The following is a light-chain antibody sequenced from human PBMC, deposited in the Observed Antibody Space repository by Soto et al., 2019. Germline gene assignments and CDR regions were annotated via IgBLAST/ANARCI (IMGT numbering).Light chain of an antibody. CDR1: QGISNH. CDR2: AAS. J-gene: IGKJ1*01. Sequence: DIQMTQSPSSLSASVGDRVTITCRASQGISNHVAWYQQKPGKVPKLLIYAASTLQSGVPSRFSGSGSGTDFTLTISSLQPEDVATDYCQKYNSAPRTFGQGTKVEIK. CDR3: QKYNSAPRT. V-gene: IGKV1-27*01.